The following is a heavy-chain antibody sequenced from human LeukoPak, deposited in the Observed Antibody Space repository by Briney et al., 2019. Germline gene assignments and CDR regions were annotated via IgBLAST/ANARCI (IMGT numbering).Heavy chain of an antibody. J-gene: IGHJ6*03. CDR2: ISSSGSTI. Sequence: GGSLRLSCAASGFTFSSYEMNWVRQAPGKGLEWVSYISSSGSTIYYADSVEGRFTISRDNAKNSLYLQMNSLRAEDTAVYYCARNEYNWNYEYYYYMDVWGKGTTVTVSS. CDR1: GFTFSSYE. CDR3: ARNEYNWNYEYYYYMDV. V-gene: IGHV3-48*03. D-gene: IGHD1-7*01.